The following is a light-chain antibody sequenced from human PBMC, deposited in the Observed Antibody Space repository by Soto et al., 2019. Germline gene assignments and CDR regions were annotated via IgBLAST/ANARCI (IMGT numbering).Light chain of an antibody. V-gene: IGKV3-20*01. Sequence: EIVLTQSPGTLSLSPGERVTLSCRASQSIGISSLDWYQLKPGQTPRLLIYGASNRATGVPDRFRGSGSGTDFTLTISRLEAEDFGVYYCQQYGRSPYTFGQGTKLEIK. CDR2: GAS. CDR1: QSIGISS. CDR3: QQYGRSPYT. J-gene: IGKJ2*01.